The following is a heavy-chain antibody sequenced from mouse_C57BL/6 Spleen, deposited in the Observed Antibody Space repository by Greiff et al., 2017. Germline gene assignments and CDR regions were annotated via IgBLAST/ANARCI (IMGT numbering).Heavy chain of an antibody. Sequence: EVQLQESGPGLAKPSQTLSLTCSVTGYSITSDYWTWIRKFPGTKLEYMGYISYSGSTYSNPSLKSRISITLDTSKNQYYFHLNSVTTEDTATYYCARSVYYGNYGTFSYWGQGTLVTVSA. CDR1: GYSITSDY. V-gene: IGHV3-8*01. CDR3: ARSVYYGNYGTFSY. J-gene: IGHJ3*01. D-gene: IGHD2-1*01. CDR2: ISYSGST.